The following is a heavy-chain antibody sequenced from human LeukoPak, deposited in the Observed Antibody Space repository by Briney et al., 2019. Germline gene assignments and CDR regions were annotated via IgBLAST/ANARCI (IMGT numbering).Heavy chain of an antibody. CDR1: GFTFSSYV. V-gene: IGHV3-30*19. J-gene: IGHJ4*02. Sequence: GGSLRLSCAASGFTFSSYVMHWVRQAPGKGLEWVALISFDGSNKYYADSVKGRFTISRDNSKNTLYLQMNSLRAEDTAVYYCARDFSVLVAARYLDYWGQGTLVTVSS. CDR3: ARDFSVLVAARYLDY. CDR2: ISFDGSNK. D-gene: IGHD2-15*01.